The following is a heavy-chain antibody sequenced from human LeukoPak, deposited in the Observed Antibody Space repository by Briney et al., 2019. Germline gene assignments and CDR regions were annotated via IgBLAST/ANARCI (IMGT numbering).Heavy chain of an antibody. CDR1: GGSISSYY. D-gene: IGHD3-3*01. CDR2: IYYSGST. J-gene: IGHJ3*02. V-gene: IGHV4-59*01. CDR3: ARSNYDFWSGYGPDAFDI. Sequence: SENLSLTCTVSGGSISSYYWSWIRQPPGKGLEWIGYIYYSGSTNYNPSLKSRVTISVDTSRNQFSLKLSSVTAADTAVYYCARSNYDFWSGYGPDAFDIWGQGTMVTVSS.